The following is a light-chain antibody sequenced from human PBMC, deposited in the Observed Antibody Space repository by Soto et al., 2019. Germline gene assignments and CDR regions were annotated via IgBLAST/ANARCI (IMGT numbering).Light chain of an antibody. V-gene: IGLV2-14*01. CDR3: SSYTSSSAVV. CDR1: SSDVGGYNY. CDR2: DVS. J-gene: IGLJ3*02. Sequence: QSVLTQPAYVSGYPGQSITISCTGTSSDVGGYNYVSWYQQYPGKAPKLMIYDVSNRPSGVSNRFSGSKSGNTASLTISGLQAEDEADYYCSSYTSSSAVVFGGGTKLTVL.